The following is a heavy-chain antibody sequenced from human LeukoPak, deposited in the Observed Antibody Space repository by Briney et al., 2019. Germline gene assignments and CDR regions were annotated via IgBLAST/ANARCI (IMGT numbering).Heavy chain of an antibody. V-gene: IGHV3-53*01. J-gene: IGHJ4*02. D-gene: IGHD5-18*01. CDR2: IYYGGGT. CDR3: AKDLKYSYGFLPGYYFDY. CDR1: GFIVSSTY. Sequence: GGSLRLSCAASGFIVSSTYMNWVRQAPGKGLEWVSVIYYGGGTYYTDSVKGRFTISRDNSKNTLYLQMNSLRAEDTAVYYCAKDLKYSYGFLPGYYFDYWGQGTLVTVSS.